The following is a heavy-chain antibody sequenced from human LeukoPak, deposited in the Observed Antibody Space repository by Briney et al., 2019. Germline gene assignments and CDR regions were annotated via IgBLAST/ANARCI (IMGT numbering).Heavy chain of an antibody. J-gene: IGHJ5*02. D-gene: IGHD3-10*01. CDR3: ARVITMVRGVISGWFDP. CDR2: IYYSGST. CDR1: GGSISSSSYY. V-gene: IGHV4-39*07. Sequence: SETLSLTCTVSGGSISSSSYYWGWIRQPPGKGLEWIGSIYYSGSTYYNPSLKSRVTISVDTSKNQFSLKLSSVTAADTAVYYCARVITMVRGVISGWFDPWGQGTLVTVSS.